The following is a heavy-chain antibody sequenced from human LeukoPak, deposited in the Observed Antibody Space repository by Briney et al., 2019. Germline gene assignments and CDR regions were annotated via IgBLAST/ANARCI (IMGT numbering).Heavy chain of an antibody. Sequence: SETLPLTCTVSGGSISSYYWSWIRQPPGKGLEWIGYIYYSGSTNYNPSLKSRVTISVDTSKNQFSLKLSSVTAADTAVYYCARGQYDMSYGMDVWGKGTTVTVSS. J-gene: IGHJ6*04. CDR2: IYYSGST. CDR3: ARGQYDMSYGMDV. D-gene: IGHD3-9*01. CDR1: GGSISSYY. V-gene: IGHV4-59*01.